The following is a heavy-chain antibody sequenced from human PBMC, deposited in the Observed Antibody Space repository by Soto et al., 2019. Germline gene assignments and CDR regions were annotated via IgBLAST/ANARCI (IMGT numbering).Heavy chain of an antibody. J-gene: IGHJ5*02. V-gene: IGHV3-23*01. CDR3: AKVYHTVTTHHGLFDP. CDR2: ISGSGGST. CDR1: GFTFSSYA. D-gene: IGHD4-4*01. Sequence: GGSLRLSCAASGFTFSSYAMSWVRQAPGKGLEWVSAISGSGGSTYYAESVKGRFTISRDNSKNTLYLQMNILRVEDSAVFYCAKVYHTVTTHHGLFDPWGQGTLVTVSS.